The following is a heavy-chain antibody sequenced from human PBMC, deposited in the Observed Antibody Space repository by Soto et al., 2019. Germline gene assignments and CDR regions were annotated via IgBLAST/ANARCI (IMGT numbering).Heavy chain of an antibody. CDR1: GYTLTELS. V-gene: IGHV1-18*01. CDR2: ISTYNGNT. D-gene: IGHD3-10*01. Sequence: ASVKVSCKVSGYTLTELSMHWVLQAPGQGLEWMGWISTYNGNTKYAQKLQGRVTMTTDTSTSTAYMELRSLRSDDTAVFYCAREMVRGVGSDYWGQGTLVTVSS. CDR3: AREMVRGVGSDY. J-gene: IGHJ4*02.